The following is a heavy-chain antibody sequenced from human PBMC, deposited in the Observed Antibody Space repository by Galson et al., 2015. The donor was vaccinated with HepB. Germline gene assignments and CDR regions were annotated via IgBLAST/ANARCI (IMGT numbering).Heavy chain of an antibody. D-gene: IGHD1-26*01. CDR1: GYTFTSYA. V-gene: IGHV1-3*01. CDR2: INAGNGNT. Sequence: SVKVSCKASGYTFTSYAMHWVRQAPGQRLEWMGWINAGNGNTKYSQKFQGRVTITRDTSASTAYMELSSLRSEDTAVYYCARDQGWRGATHYFDYWGQGTLVTVSS. CDR3: ARDQGWRGATHYFDY. J-gene: IGHJ4*02.